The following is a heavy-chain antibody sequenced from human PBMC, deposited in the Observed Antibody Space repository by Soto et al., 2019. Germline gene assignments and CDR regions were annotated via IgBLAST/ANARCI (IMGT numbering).Heavy chain of an antibody. Sequence: QVQLQESGPGLVKPSETLSLTCIVSGASIGDYYWSWIRQPPGKGLAWIGYLFYGGNTEYNPSLKSRVKISEDGSQNQFSLSLTSVSAADTAVYYCARQNWGTVDMHFHMDVWGKGTTVTVSS. CDR3: ARQNWGTVDMHFHMDV. V-gene: IGHV4-59*08. D-gene: IGHD7-27*01. CDR2: LFYGGNT. J-gene: IGHJ6*03. CDR1: GASIGDYY.